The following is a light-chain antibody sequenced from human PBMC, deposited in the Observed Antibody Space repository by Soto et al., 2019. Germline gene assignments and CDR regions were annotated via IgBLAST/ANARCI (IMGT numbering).Light chain of an antibody. CDR1: SSDVGGYNF. V-gene: IGLV2-14*03. J-gene: IGLJ1*01. CDR2: DVI. Sequence: QSVLTQPASVSGSPVQSITISCTGTSSDVGGYNFFSWYQHHPGKAPKLMIYDVINRPSGVSNRFSGSKSGNTASLTISGLQAEDEADYYCTSYTNSGTYVFGTGNKVTVL. CDR3: TSYTNSGTYV.